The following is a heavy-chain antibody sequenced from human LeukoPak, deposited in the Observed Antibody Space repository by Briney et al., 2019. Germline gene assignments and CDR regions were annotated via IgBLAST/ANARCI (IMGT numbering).Heavy chain of an antibody. V-gene: IGHV4-59*08. CDR3: ARHYYDSSGYLRSFDH. CDR2: IYSSGST. CDR1: GTSISGYY. D-gene: IGHD3-22*01. Sequence: PSETLSLTCIVSGTSISGYYWSWIRRPPGKGLEWIGYIYSSGSTNYNPSLKSRVTMSTDTSKKQISLKLSSVTAADTAVYYCARHYYDSSGYLRSFDHWGQGTLVTISS. J-gene: IGHJ4*02.